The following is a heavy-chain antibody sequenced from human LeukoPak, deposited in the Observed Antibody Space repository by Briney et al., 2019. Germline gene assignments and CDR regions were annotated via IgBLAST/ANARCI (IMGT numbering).Heavy chain of an antibody. V-gene: IGHV1-69*13. D-gene: IGHD3-3*01. J-gene: IGHJ4*02. CDR2: IIPIFGTA. CDR1: GYTFSSYG. Sequence: ASVKVSCKASGYTFSSYGISWVRQAPGQGLEWMGGIIPIFGTANYAQKFQGRVTITADESTSTAYMELSSLRSEDTAVYYCAREVSAWSGYFDYWGQGTLVTVSS. CDR3: AREVSAWSGYFDY.